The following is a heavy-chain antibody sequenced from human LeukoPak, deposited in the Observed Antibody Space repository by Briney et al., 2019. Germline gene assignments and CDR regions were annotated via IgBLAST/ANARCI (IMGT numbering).Heavy chain of an antibody. V-gene: IGHV3-11*01. Sequence: GGSLRLSCAASGFTFSDYYMSWIRQAPGKGLEWVSYISSSGNTIYYTDSVKGRFTISRDNAKNSLFLQMNSLRVEDTAVYYCARVATFPGPNGVFDYWGQGTLVTVSS. CDR3: ARVATFPGPNGVFDY. CDR2: ISSSGNTI. CDR1: GFTFSDYY. J-gene: IGHJ4*02. D-gene: IGHD1-1*01.